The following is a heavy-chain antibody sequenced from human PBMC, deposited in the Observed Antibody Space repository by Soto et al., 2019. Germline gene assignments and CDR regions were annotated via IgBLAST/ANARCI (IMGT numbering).Heavy chain of an antibody. J-gene: IGHJ4*02. CDR2: ISYDGSNK. V-gene: IGHV3-30-3*01. D-gene: IGHD3-22*01. CDR3: AKESYDSSGYPNDY. CDR1: GFTFSSYA. Sequence: PGGSLRLSCAASGFTFSSYAMHWVRQAPGKGLEWVAVISYDGSNKYYADSVKGRFTISRDNSKNTLYLQMNSLRAEDTAVYYCAKESYDSSGYPNDYWGQGTLVTVSS.